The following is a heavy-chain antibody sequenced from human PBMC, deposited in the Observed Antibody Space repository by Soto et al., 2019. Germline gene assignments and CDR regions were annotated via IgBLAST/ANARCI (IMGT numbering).Heavy chain of an antibody. CDR3: ARTAAPGIYYSYYGMDV. D-gene: IGHD6-13*01. Sequence: QVQLVESGGGVVQPGRSLRLSCAASGFTFSNYAMHWVRQAPGKGLEWVAIIAYDGSNKYYADSVKGRFTISRDNSKNTLYLQMNSLRAEDTAVYYCARTAAPGIYYSYYGMDVWGQGTTVTVSS. CDR1: GFTFSNYA. CDR2: IAYDGSNK. J-gene: IGHJ6*02. V-gene: IGHV3-30-3*01.